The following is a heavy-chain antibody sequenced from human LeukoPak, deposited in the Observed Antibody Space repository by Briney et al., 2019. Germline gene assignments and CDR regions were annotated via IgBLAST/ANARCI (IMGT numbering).Heavy chain of an antibody. CDR1: GGTFSSYA. D-gene: IGHD4-23*01. CDR2: IIPIFGTA. Sequence: SVKVSCKASGGTFSSYAISWVRQAPGQGLEWMGGIIPIFGTANYAQKFQGRVTITADESTSTAYMELSSLRSEDTAVYYCARTPLNYGGNSDAFDIWGQGTMVTVSS. CDR3: ARTPLNYGGNSDAFDI. V-gene: IGHV1-69*13. J-gene: IGHJ3*02.